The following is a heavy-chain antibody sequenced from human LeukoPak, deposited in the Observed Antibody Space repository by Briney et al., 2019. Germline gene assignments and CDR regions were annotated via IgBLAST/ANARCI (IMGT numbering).Heavy chain of an antibody. V-gene: IGHV4-59*12. CDR1: GGSISSYY. Sequence: PSETLSLTCTVSGGSISSYYWSWIRQPPGKGLEWIGYIYYSGSTNYNPSLKSRVTISVDTSKSQFSLKLSSVTAADTAVYYCAKAEGGPQILITFGGVIAKTDYWGQGTLVTVSS. J-gene: IGHJ4*02. D-gene: IGHD3-16*02. CDR3: AKAEGGPQILITFGGVIAKTDY. CDR2: IYYSGST.